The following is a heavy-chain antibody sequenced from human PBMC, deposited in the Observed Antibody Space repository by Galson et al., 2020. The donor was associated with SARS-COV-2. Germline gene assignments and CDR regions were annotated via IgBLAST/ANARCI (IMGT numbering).Heavy chain of an antibody. CDR2: IFHTDIT. J-gene: IGHJ4*02. Sequence: SETLSLTCTVSGATVSGYDYYWSWIRQPPGRGLEWSGYIFHTDITNYNASLNSRVTISVDTSKNQFSLQLTSETAADTAIYSCARKPARVTGPIDFWGQGRLVTVTS. CDR3: ARKPARVTGPIDF. V-gene: IGHV4-61*08. D-gene: IGHD2-2*01. CDR1: GATVSGYDYY.